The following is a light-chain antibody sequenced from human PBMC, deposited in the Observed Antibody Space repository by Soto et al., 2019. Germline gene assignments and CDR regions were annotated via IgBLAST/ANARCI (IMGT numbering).Light chain of an antibody. V-gene: IGKV3-15*01. CDR2: GAS. Sequence: DTVMTQSPATLSVSPGERATLSCRASRSVSSYLAWYQQKPGQPPRLLIYGASTRATGIPARFSGSGSGTEFTLTISSLQSEDFALYYCQQYNNWPPWTFGQGTKVDI. J-gene: IGKJ1*01. CDR1: RSVSSY. CDR3: QQYNNWPPWT.